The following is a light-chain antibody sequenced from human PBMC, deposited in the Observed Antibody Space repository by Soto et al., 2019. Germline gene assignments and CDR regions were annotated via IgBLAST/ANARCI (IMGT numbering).Light chain of an antibody. J-gene: IGKJ1*01. Sequence: EIVLTQSPATLSLSPGERATLSCRASQSVSSYLAWYQQKPGQAPRLLIYDASNRATGIPARFSGSGSGTDFTLTISSLQSEDFVVYYCQQYGSSSWTFGQGTKVDIK. V-gene: IGKV3-11*01. CDR2: DAS. CDR3: QQYGSSSWT. CDR1: QSVSSY.